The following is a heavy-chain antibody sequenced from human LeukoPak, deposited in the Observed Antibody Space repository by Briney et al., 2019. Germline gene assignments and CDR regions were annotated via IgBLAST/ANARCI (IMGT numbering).Heavy chain of an antibody. D-gene: IGHD2-2*01. Sequence: SQPLSLTCAISGDSVSSNSATWDWIRQSPSRGLEWLGRTYYRSKWYNDYAVSVKSRVTINPDTSKNQFSLQLNSVTPEDTAVYYCARRLTQYDCFDPWGQGILVSVSS. CDR3: ARRLTQYDCFDP. V-gene: IGHV6-1*01. CDR2: TYYRSKWYN. CDR1: GDSVSSNSAT. J-gene: IGHJ5*02.